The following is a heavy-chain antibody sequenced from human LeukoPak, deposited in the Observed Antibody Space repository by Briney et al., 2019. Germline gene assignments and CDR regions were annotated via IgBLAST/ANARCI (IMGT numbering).Heavy chain of an antibody. CDR3: ARVFYDILTGYSGGFDP. CDR2: INQSGST. V-gene: IGHV4-34*01. Sequence: SETLSLTCAIYGGSFRGYYWSWIRQPPGKGLEWIGEINQSGSTNYNPSLKSRVTISVDTSKNQFSLKLSSVTAADTAVYYCARVFYDILTGYSGGFDPWGRGTLVTVSS. CDR1: GGSFRGYY. D-gene: IGHD3-9*01. J-gene: IGHJ5*02.